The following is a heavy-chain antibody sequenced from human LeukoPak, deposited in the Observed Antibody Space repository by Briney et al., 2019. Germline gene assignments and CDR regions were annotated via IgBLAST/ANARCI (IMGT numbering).Heavy chain of an antibody. D-gene: IGHD3-22*01. CDR1: GGSISSSYSY. CDR2: IYYSGST. Sequence: TSETLSLTCTVSGGSISSSYSYWGWIRQPPGKGLEWIGNIYYSGSTYYNPSLKSRVTISVDTSKNQFSLKLSSVTAADTAVYYCARTTYYYDSSGYYWYELFDYWGQGTLVTVSS. V-gene: IGHV4-39*07. CDR3: ARTTYYYDSSGYYWYELFDY. J-gene: IGHJ4*02.